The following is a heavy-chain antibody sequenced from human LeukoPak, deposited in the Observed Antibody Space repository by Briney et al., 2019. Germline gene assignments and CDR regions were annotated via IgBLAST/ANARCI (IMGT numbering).Heavy chain of an antibody. V-gene: IGHV7-4-1*01. Sequence: ASVEVSCKASGYTFTSYAMNWVRQAPGQGLEWMGWINTNTGNPTYAQGFTGRFVFSLDTSVSTAYLQICSLKAEDTAVYYCARFGDRDAFDIWGQGTMVTVSS. CDR2: INTNTGNP. CDR1: GYTFTSYA. CDR3: ARFGDRDAFDI. J-gene: IGHJ3*02. D-gene: IGHD3-16*01.